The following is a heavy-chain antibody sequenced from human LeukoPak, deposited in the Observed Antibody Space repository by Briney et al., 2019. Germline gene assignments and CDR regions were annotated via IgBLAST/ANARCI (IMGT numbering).Heavy chain of an antibody. V-gene: IGHV3-23*01. CDR3: AKDQDSYDSSGNFDY. D-gene: IGHD3-22*01. CDR2: ISGSGGST. CDR1: GFTFSSYA. J-gene: IGHJ4*02. Sequence: GGSLRLSCAASGFTFSSYAMSWVRQAPGKGLEWVSAISGSGGSTYYADSVKGRFTISRDNSKNTLYLQMNSLRAEDTAVYYCAKDQDSYDSSGNFDYWGQGTLVTVSS.